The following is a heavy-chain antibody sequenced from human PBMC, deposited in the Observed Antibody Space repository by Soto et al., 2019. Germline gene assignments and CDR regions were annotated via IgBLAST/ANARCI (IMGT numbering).Heavy chain of an antibody. J-gene: IGHJ1*01. Sequence: PGGSLRLSCVASGFIFSDYAMHWARQAPGKGLEWVALISPAGTNQYYADSAKGRFAISRDNSKNTLYLQMNSLRPEDTGLYDCARENSRISPRLFQHWGHGTLVTVSS. CDR1: GFIFSDYA. V-gene: IGHV3-30*09. CDR2: ISPAGTNQ. D-gene: IGHD6-6*01. CDR3: ARENSRISPRLFQH.